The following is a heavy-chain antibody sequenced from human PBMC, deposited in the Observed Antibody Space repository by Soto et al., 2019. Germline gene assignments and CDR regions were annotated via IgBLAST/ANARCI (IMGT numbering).Heavy chain of an antibody. D-gene: IGHD4-17*01. J-gene: IGHJ4*02. Sequence: PGGSLRLSCAASGFTFSSYEMNWVRQAPGKGLEWVSYISSSGSTIYYADSVKGRFTISRDNAKNSLYLQMNSLRAEDTAAYYCASDPGPRYGGHFDYWGQGTLVTVSS. CDR2: ISSSGSTI. CDR3: ASDPGPRYGGHFDY. V-gene: IGHV3-48*03. CDR1: GFTFSSYE.